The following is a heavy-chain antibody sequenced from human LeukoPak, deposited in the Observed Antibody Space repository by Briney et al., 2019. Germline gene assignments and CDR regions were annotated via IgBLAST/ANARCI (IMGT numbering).Heavy chain of an antibody. CDR1: GVSISSYY. CDR3: ARHSAMDV. J-gene: IGHJ6*04. Sequence: PSETLSLTCTVSGVSISSYYWSWIRQPAGKGLEWIGRIFASGSTNSNPSLKSRVTMSVDTSKNQFSLNLSSVTAADTAVYYCARHSAMDVWGKGTTVTVSS. D-gene: IGHD3-10*01. CDR2: IFASGST. V-gene: IGHV4-4*07.